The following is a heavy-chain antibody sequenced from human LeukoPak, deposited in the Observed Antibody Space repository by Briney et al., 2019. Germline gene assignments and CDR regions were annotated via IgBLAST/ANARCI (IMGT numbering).Heavy chain of an antibody. Sequence: GGSLRLSCAASGFSFSDYNMNWVRQAPGKGLEWVSYISTSSSTIYYADSVKGRFTISRDNAENSLYLQMNSLRAEDTAVYYCARVSSVWQLVARGAIDYWGQGTLVTVSS. D-gene: IGHD6-6*01. J-gene: IGHJ4*02. V-gene: IGHV3-48*01. CDR3: ARVSSVWQLVARGAIDY. CDR1: GFSFSDYN. CDR2: ISTSSSTI.